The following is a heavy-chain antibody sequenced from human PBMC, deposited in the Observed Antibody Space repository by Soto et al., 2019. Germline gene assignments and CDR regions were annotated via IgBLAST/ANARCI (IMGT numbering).Heavy chain of an antibody. CDR1: GFTVSSNY. CDR3: ARDRAYDSSGFYYYYGMDV. V-gene: IGHV3-53*01. D-gene: IGHD3-22*01. Sequence: PWGSLRLSCAASGFTVSSNYIIWFRHSPFKGLEWVSVIYSGGSTYYADSVKGRFTISRDNSKNTLYLQMNSLRAEDTAVYYCARDRAYDSSGFYYYYGMDVWGQGTTVTVSS. J-gene: IGHJ6*02. CDR2: IYSGGST.